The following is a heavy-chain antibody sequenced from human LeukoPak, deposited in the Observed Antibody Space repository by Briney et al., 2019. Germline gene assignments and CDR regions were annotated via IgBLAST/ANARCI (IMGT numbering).Heavy chain of an antibody. D-gene: IGHD3-3*01. CDR2: IIPILGIA. Sequence: SVKVSCKASGGTFSSYAISWVRQAPGQGLEWMGMIIPILGIANYAQKFQGRVTITADKSTSTAYMELSSLRSEDTAVYYCARDALLRFLEWSQYYYYGMDVWGQGTTVTVSS. CDR3: ARDALLRFLEWSQYYYYGMDV. J-gene: IGHJ6*02. V-gene: IGHV1-69*04. CDR1: GGTFSSYA.